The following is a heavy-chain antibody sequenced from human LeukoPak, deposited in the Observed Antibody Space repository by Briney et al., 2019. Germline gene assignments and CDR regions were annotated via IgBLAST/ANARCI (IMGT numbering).Heavy chain of an antibody. CDR3: ARHAGIAATIDY. J-gene: IGHJ4*02. CDR2: ISSSSSYI. CDR1: GFTFSDYY. Sequence: GGSLRLSCAASGFTFSDYYMSWIRQAPGKGLEWVSYISSSSSYIYYADSVKGRFTISRDNAKNSLYLQMNSLRAEDTAVYYCARHAGIAATIDYWGQGTLVTVSS. D-gene: IGHD6-13*01. V-gene: IGHV3-11*06.